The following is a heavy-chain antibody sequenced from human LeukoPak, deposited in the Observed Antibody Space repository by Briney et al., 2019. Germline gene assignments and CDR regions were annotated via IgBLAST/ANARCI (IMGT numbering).Heavy chain of an antibody. D-gene: IGHD6-19*01. Sequence: GGSLRLSCAASGFTFSDYYMSWIRQAPGEGLEWVSYISSSGSTIYYADSVKGRFTISRDNAKNSLYLQMNSLRAEDTAVYYCARVGSSGWSYGMDVWGQGTTVTVSS. CDR2: ISSSGSTI. CDR3: ARVGSSGWSYGMDV. CDR1: GFTFSDYY. J-gene: IGHJ6*02. V-gene: IGHV3-11*01.